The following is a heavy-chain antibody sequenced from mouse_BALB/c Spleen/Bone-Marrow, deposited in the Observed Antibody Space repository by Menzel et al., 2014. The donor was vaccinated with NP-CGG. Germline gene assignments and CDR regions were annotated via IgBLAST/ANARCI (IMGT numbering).Heavy chain of an antibody. V-gene: IGHV5-4*02. J-gene: IGHJ1*01. D-gene: IGHD1-2*01. Sequence: EVKLQESGGGLVKPGGSLKLSCAASGSTFSDYYMYWVRQTPEKRLEWVATISDGGSYTYYPDSVKGRFTISRDNAKNNLYLQMSSLKSEDTAMYYCARVVTTATLYWYFDVWGAGTTVTVSS. CDR1: GSTFSDYY. CDR2: ISDGGSYT. CDR3: ARVVTTATLYWYFDV.